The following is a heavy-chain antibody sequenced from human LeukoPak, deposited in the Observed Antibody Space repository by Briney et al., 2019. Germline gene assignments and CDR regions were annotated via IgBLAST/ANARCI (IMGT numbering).Heavy chain of an antibody. J-gene: IGHJ6*03. Sequence: PGGSLRLSCAASGFTFSSFSMNWVRQAPGRGLEWFSSISTGSSYINYADSVKGRFAISRDNAQNSLYLQMTSLRAEDTAVYYCARSEGYCSSASCDAYYYYMDVWGKGTTVTVSS. CDR3: ARSEGYCSSASCDAYYYYMDV. D-gene: IGHD2-2*01. CDR1: GFTFSSFS. CDR2: ISTGSSYI. V-gene: IGHV3-21*01.